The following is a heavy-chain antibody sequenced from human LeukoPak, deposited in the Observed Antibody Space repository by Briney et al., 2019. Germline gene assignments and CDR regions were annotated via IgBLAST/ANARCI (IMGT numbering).Heavy chain of an antibody. CDR3: ARQRDSYYYSYIDV. Sequence: SETLSLTCAVSGYSISNGYYGVWIRQPPGRGLEWIGSLYHSDSAYYNTSLRSRVSMSVDTSKNQFSLTLSFVTAADTAVYYCARQRDSYYYSYIDVWGSGTTVTVSS. V-gene: IGHV4-38-2*01. CDR1: GYSISNGYY. CDR2: LYHSDSA. J-gene: IGHJ6*03.